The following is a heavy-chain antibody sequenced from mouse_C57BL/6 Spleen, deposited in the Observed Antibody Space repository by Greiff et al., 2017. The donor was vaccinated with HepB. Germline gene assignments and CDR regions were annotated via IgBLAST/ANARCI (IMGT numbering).Heavy chain of an antibody. CDR1: GFNIKDDY. CDR3: TTRGRPYYFDY. J-gene: IGHJ2*01. Sequence: EVQVVESGAELVRPGASVKLSCTASGFNIKDDYMHWVKQRPEQGLEWIGWIDPENGDTEYASKFQGKATITADTSSNTAYLQLSSLTSEDTAVYYCTTRGRPYYFDYWGQGTTLTVSS. D-gene: IGHD1-2*01. V-gene: IGHV14-4*01. CDR2: IDPENGDT.